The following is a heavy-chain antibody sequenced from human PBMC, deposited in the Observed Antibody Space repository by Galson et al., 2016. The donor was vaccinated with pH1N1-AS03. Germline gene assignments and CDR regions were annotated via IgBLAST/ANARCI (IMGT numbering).Heavy chain of an antibody. CDR3: ARDRRGHGDLDY. D-gene: IGHD4-17*01. CDR1: GLIVSSDY. Sequence: SLRLSCAVTGLIVSSDYMSWVRQAPGKGLEWVSYIYSGGTTSYADSVKGRFTISRDNSKNTVHLQMNSLSPEDTAVHYCARDRRGHGDLDYWGQGTLVTVSS. CDR2: IYSGGTT. J-gene: IGHJ4*02. V-gene: IGHV3-53*01.